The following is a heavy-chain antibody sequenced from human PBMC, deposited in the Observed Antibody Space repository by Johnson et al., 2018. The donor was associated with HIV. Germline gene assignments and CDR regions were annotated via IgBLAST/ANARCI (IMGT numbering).Heavy chain of an antibody. CDR2: IKTDGSEK. D-gene: IGHD3-22*01. Sequence: VQLVESGGGLVQPGGSLRLSCAVSGFTFSSHWMTWVRQAPGKGLEWVANIKTDGSEKYYVDSVKGRFTISRDNARNSVYLQMNSLRAEDTAVYYCAREGNYYDSSSHAFDIWGQGTVVTVSS. CDR1: GFTFSSHW. V-gene: IGHV3-7*01. CDR3: AREGNYYDSSSHAFDI. J-gene: IGHJ3*02.